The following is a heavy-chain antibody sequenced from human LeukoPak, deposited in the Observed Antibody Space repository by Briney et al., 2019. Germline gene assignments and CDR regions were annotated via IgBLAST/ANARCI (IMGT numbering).Heavy chain of an antibody. V-gene: IGHV5-51*01. Sequence: GESLKISCKGSGYSFTNNWIGWVRQMPGKGLEWMGITYPGDFNTRYSPSFQGQVTISADKSISSAYLQWSSLKASDTAMYYCARHLYASYNTDYWGQGTLVTVSS. J-gene: IGHJ4*02. CDR1: GYSFTNNW. D-gene: IGHD1-26*01. CDR2: TYPGDFNT. CDR3: ARHLYASYNTDY.